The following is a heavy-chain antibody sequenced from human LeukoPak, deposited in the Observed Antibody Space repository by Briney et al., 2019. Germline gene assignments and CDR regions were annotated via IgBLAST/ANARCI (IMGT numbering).Heavy chain of an antibody. J-gene: IGHJ4*02. CDR3: ARGTGGVDY. CDR1: GFTFSTYA. V-gene: IGHV3-23*05. CDR2: VESDGTGS. D-gene: IGHD7-27*01. Sequence: GGSLRLSCAASGFTFSTYAMSWVRQAPGKGLAWVASVESDGTGSHYADSVRGRFIISRDNSKNTLYLQMNSLIAEDTAIYYCARGTGGVDYWGQGTLVIVSS.